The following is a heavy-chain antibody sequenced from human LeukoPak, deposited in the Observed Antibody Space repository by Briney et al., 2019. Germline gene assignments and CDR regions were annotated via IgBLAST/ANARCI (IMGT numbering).Heavy chain of an antibody. J-gene: IGHJ4*02. V-gene: IGHV5-51*01. CDR3: ARLPIAAAGYLDY. Sequence: GESLKISCKGSGYSFTSYWIGWVRQMPGKGLEWMGIIYPGDSDTRYSPSFQGQVTISADKSISTAYLQRSSLKASDTAMYYCARLPIAAAGYLDYWGQGTLVTVSS. CDR1: GYSFTSYW. D-gene: IGHD6-13*01. CDR2: IYPGDSDT.